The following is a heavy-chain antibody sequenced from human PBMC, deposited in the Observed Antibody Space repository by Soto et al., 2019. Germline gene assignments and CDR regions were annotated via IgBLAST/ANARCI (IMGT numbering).Heavy chain of an antibody. V-gene: IGHV3-30-3*01. CDR3: ARDPPRAVRSRGVLDY. D-gene: IGHD2-8*02. Sequence: QVQLVESGGGVVQPGRSLRLSCAASGFTFSSYAMHWVRQAPGKGLEWVAVISYDGSNKYYADSVKGRFTISRDNSKNTLYLQMNSLRAEDTAVYYCARDPPRAVRSRGVLDYWGQGTLVTVSS. CDR1: GFTFSSYA. CDR2: ISYDGSNK. J-gene: IGHJ4*02.